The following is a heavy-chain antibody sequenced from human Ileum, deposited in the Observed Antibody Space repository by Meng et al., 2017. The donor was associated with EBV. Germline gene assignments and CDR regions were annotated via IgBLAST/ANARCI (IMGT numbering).Heavy chain of an antibody. D-gene: IGHD3-22*01. CDR2: TSHSGST. V-gene: IGHV4-4*02. J-gene: IGHJ4*02. Sequence: QVQRQESGPGLLKPSATMSSTCTVSGGSISRGEWWSWVGQPPGKGLEWIGETSHSGSTNYSPSLKSRVTISLDKSKNQLSLKLNSVTAADTAVYYCASSDYYRSDYWGQGTLVTVSS. CDR3: ASSDYYRSDY. CDR1: GGSISRGEW.